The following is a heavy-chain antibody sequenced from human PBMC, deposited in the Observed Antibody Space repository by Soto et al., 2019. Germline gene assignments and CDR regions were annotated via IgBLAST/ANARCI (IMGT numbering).Heavy chain of an antibody. D-gene: IGHD3-3*01. CDR1: GFSLSDYA. CDR3: ARPYYVFWCCYHPVYYYGMDV. J-gene: IGHJ6*02. V-gene: IGHV3-48*04. CDR2: ISSDSSTI. Sequence: PGGSLRLSCVASGFSLSDYAVNWVRQAPGKGLEWVSFISSDSSTIYYADSVEGRFTISRDNAKNTLYLQMNSLRAEDAAVYYCARPYYVFWCCYHPVYYYGMDVWGQGTTVTVSS.